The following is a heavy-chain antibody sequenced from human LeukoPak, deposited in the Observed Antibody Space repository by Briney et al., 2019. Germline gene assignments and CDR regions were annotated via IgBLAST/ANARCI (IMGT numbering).Heavy chain of an antibody. V-gene: IGHV3-23*01. D-gene: IGHD2-2*01. CDR3: AKEGKEDWDQLLPTPFDP. Sequence: GGSLRLSCAASGFTFSSYAMSWVRPAPGKGLEWVSAISGSGGSTYYADSVTGRFTISRDNSKNTLYLQMNSLRAEDTAVYYCAKEGKEDWDQLLPTPFDPWGQGTLVTVSS. J-gene: IGHJ5*02. CDR1: GFTFSSYA. CDR2: ISGSGGST.